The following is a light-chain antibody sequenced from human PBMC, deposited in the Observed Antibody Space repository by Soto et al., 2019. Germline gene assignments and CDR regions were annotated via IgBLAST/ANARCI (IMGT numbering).Light chain of an antibody. CDR3: QQYANSPGT. Sequence: EIVLTQSPGTLSLSPGERATLSCRASQSVSSSYLAWYQQKPGQAPRLLTYAASSRATGIPDRFSGSGSGTDFTLTISRLEPEDFAVYSCQQYANSPGTFGQGTKVEIK. J-gene: IGKJ1*01. V-gene: IGKV3-20*01. CDR1: QSVSSSY. CDR2: AAS.